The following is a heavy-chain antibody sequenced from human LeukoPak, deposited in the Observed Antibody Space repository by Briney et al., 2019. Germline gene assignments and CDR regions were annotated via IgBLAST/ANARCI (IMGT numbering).Heavy chain of an antibody. V-gene: IGHV1-2*02. CDR2: INPNSGGT. CDR3: ARVDYDFWSGYYMDV. J-gene: IGHJ6*03. CDR1: GYTFTGYY. D-gene: IGHD3-3*01. Sequence: ASVKVSCKASGYTFTGYYMHWVRQAPGQGLEWMGWINPNSGGTNYAQKFQGRVTMTRDTSISTAYMELSRLRSDDTAVYYCARVDYDFWSGYYMDVWGKGTTVTVSS.